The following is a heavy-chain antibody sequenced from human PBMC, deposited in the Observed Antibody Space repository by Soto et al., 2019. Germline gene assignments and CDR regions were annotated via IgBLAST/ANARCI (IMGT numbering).Heavy chain of an antibody. Sequence: QVQLVESGGGVVQPGRSLRLSCAASGFTFSSYAMHWVRQAPGKGLEWVAVISYDGSNKYYADSVKGRFTISRDNSKNTLYLQMNSLRAEDTAVYYCARDFDDASGPLDYWGQGTLVTVSS. D-gene: IGHD3-9*01. CDR2: ISYDGSNK. J-gene: IGHJ4*02. CDR3: ARDFDDASGPLDY. V-gene: IGHV3-30-3*01. CDR1: GFTFSSYA.